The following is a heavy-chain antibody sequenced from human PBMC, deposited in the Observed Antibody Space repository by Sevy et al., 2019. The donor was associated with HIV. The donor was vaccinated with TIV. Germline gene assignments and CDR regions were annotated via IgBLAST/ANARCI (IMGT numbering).Heavy chain of an antibody. CDR1: GFTFSSYA. Sequence: GGSLRLSCAASGFTFSSYAMSWVRQAPGKGLEWVSAISGSGGSTYYADSGKGRFTIPRDNSKNTLYLQMNSLRAEDTAVYYCAKVPIAYCGGDCYGRDNWFDPWGQGTLVTVSS. J-gene: IGHJ5*02. CDR2: ISGSGGST. D-gene: IGHD2-21*02. V-gene: IGHV3-23*01. CDR3: AKVPIAYCGGDCYGRDNWFDP.